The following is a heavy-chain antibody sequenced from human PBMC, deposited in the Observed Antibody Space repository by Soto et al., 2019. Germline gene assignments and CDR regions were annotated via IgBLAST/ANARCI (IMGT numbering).Heavy chain of an antibody. V-gene: IGHV4-30-4*01. J-gene: IGHJ4*02. D-gene: IGHD4-17*01. CDR1: GGCISRGDYY. CDR2: IYYSGST. CDR3: ARVDNGDFDD. Sequence: PSQTLSLTRPVSGGCISRGDYYWSRIRQPPGKGLEGIGYIYYSGSTYYNPSLKSRVTISVDTSKNQFSLKLSSVTAADTFLYYCARVDNGDFDDGGQGTLVTVSS.